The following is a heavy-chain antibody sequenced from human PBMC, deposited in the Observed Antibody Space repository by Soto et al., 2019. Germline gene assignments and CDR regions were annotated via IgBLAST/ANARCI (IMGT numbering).Heavy chain of an antibody. CDR1: GGTFSSYA. J-gene: IGHJ6*01. V-gene: IGHV1-69*13. Sequence: SVKVSCKASGGTFSSYAISWVRQAPGQGLEWMGGIIPIFGTANYAQKFQGRVTITADESTSTAYMELSSLRSEDTAVYYCARAYRVPAPSYYYYYYYGMLVWPQGTTVTSPQ. CDR2: IIPIFGTA. D-gene: IGHD3-16*01. CDR3: ARAYRVPAPSYYYYYYYGMLV.